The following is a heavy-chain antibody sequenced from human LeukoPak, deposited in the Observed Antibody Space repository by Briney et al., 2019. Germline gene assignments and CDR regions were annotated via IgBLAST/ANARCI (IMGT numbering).Heavy chain of an antibody. CDR2: ISAYNGNT. V-gene: IGHV1-18*01. Sequence: ASVKVSCKASGYTFTSFGISWVRQAPGQGLEWMGWISAYNGNTNYAQKLQGRVTMTTDTSTSTAYMELRSLRSEDTAVYFYSRDPTAYDDFWSGYYAYWGQGTLVTVSS. J-gene: IGHJ4*02. D-gene: IGHD3-3*01. CDR3: SRDPTAYDDFWSGYYAY. CDR1: GYTFTSFG.